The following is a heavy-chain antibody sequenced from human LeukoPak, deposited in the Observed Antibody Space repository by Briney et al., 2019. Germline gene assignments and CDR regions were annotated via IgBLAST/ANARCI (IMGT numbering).Heavy chain of an antibody. Sequence: GASVKVSCKASGNSFSKYGITWVRQAPGQGLEWIGWISGDKGDTKYSQKTQGRLMMTRDTSTTTVYMELRSLRSDDTAVYYCASGNLYDTWGQGTLVTVSS. CDR3: ASGNLYDT. V-gene: IGHV1-18*01. CDR2: ISGDKGDT. J-gene: IGHJ4*02. CDR1: GNSFSKYG. D-gene: IGHD3-22*01.